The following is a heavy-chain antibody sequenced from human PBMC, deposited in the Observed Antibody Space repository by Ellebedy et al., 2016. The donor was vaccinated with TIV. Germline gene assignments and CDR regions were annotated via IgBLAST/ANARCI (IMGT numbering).Heavy chain of an antibody. V-gene: IGHV4-59*05. CDR1: GGSIDSNY. J-gene: IGHJ5*02. Sequence: MPSETLSLTCTVSGGSIDSNYWSWIRQPPGKGLEWIGSIYYSGSIYYNPSLKSRVIISVETSKNQFSLRLSSVTAADTAVYYCARRGRRSFESSGYRWGQGLLVTVSS. CDR3: ARRGRRSFESSGYR. D-gene: IGHD3-22*01. CDR2: IYYSGSI.